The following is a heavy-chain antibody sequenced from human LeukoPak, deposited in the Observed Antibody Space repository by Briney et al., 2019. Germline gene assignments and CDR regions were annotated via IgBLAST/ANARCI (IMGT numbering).Heavy chain of an antibody. D-gene: IGHD3-22*01. Sequence: PGGSLRLSCSASGFTFSSCAMSWVRQAPGKALQWVSSITGSGATSYYADSVRGRFIVSRDNSKNTLYLEMNSLRADDTAVYFCAKESTQVIEVYFDSWGQGTLVTVSS. CDR1: GFTFSSCA. CDR2: ITGSGATS. CDR3: AKESTQVIEVYFDS. V-gene: IGHV3-23*01. J-gene: IGHJ4*02.